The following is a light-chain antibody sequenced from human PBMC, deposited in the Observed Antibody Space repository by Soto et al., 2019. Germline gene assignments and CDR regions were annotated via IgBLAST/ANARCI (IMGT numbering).Light chain of an antibody. V-gene: IGKV1-33*01. CDR2: GVS. Sequence: DIHMTQSPSSLSASVGDRVTITCQASQAISNALNWYQQKSGRAPKLLIYGVSYPETGVPSRFSGRRSGTNFIFTISSLQPEDIATYYCQQYYDFPYTFGQGTKLEIK. CDR3: QQYYDFPYT. CDR1: QAISNA. J-gene: IGKJ2*01.